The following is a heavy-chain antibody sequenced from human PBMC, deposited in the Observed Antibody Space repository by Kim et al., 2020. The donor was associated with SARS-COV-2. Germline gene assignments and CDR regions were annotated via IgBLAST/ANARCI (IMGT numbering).Heavy chain of an antibody. V-gene: IGHV3-33*08. CDR3: ARDSYYYDSSGYYYSPWYYYGMDF. Sequence: GGSLRLSCAASGFTFSSYGMHWVRQAPGKGLEWVAVIWYDGSNKYYADSVKGRFTISRDNSKNTLYLQMNSLRAEDTAVYYCARDSYYYDSSGYYYSPWYYYGMDFWGQGTTVTVSS. CDR2: IWYDGSNK. D-gene: IGHD3-22*01. J-gene: IGHJ6*02. CDR1: GFTFSSYG.